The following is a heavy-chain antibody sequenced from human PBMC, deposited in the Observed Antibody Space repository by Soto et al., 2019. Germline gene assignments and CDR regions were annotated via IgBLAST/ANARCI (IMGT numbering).Heavy chain of an antibody. Sequence: QVQLVQSGAEVRQPASSVKVSCTTSGGPFSSYAVRWVRQAPGQGLEWMGGIVPIVDTSTYAQKFQGRVTITADESTSTVYMEMCSLRSDDTAVYYCVRVVAIPGYPDNWGQGTLGTVSS. V-gene: IGHV1-69*12. CDR3: VRVVAIPGYPDN. CDR1: GGPFSSYA. D-gene: IGHD5-12*01. J-gene: IGHJ4*02. CDR2: IVPIVDTS.